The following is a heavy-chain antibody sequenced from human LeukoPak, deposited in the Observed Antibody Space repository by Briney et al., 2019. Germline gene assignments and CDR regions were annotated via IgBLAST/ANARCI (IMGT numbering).Heavy chain of an antibody. CDR3: ARSFVDSSGYYDDY. J-gene: IGHJ4*02. Sequence: SETLSLTCTVSGGSISSYYWSWIRQPPGKGLEWTGYIYYSGGTNYNPSLKSRVTISVDTSKNQFSLKLSSVTAADTAVYYCARSFVDSSGYYDDYWGQGTLVTVSS. CDR2: IYYSGGT. D-gene: IGHD3-22*01. V-gene: IGHV4-59*01. CDR1: GGSISSYY.